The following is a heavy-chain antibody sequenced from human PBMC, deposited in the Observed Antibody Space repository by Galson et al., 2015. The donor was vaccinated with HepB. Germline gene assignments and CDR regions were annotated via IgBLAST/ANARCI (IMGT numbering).Heavy chain of an antibody. V-gene: IGHV3-15*01. CDR3: TTGPLAAAGDYGMDV. D-gene: IGHD6-13*01. CDR2: IKSKTDGGTT. Sequence: SLRLSCAASGFTFSNAWMSWVRQAPGKGLEWVGRIKSKTDGGTTDYAAPVKGRFTISRDDSKNTLYLQMNSLKTEDTAVYYYTTGPLAAAGDYGMDVWGQGTTVTVSS. J-gene: IGHJ6*02. CDR1: GFTFSNAW.